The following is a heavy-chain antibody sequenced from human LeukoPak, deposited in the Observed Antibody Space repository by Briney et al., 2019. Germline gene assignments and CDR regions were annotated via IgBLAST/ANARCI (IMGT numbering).Heavy chain of an antibody. J-gene: IGHJ3*02. CDR1: GYTFTDYN. CDR3: ARVGLTRGEAFDI. D-gene: IGHD3-16*01. Sequence: ASVKLSCKASGYTFTDYNIHWVRQAPGQGLEWMGWTHPKRGDTKYAQKFEGRVTMTRDTPITTVYMELSSLRFDDTAMYSCARVGLTRGEAFDIWGQGTMVTVSS. CDR2: THPKRGDT. V-gene: IGHV1-2*02.